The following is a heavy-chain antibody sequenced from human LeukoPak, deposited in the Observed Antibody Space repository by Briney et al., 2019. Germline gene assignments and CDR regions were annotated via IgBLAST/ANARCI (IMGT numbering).Heavy chain of an antibody. J-gene: IGHJ1*01. CDR1: GFTFSSYW. Sequence: GGSLRLSCAASGFTFSSYWMHWVRHAPGKGLVWVSRISSDGTSTSYADSVKGRFTIFRDNAKNTLYLQMNSLRAEDTAVYYCAGGYRYFHHWGQGTLVTVSS. V-gene: IGHV3-74*01. CDR3: AGGYRYFHH. CDR2: ISSDGTST. D-gene: IGHD1-1*01.